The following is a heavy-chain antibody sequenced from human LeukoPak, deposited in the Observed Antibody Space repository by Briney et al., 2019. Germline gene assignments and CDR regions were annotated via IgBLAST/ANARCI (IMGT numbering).Heavy chain of an antibody. CDR3: AKSPYYYDSSGYYYFDY. Sequence: PGRSLRLSCAASGFTFDDYAMHWVRQAPGKGLEWVSGISWNSGSIGYADSVKGRFTISRDNAKNSLYLQVNSLRAEDTALYYCAKSPYYYDSSGYYYFDYWGQGTLVTVSS. CDR1: GFTFDDYA. V-gene: IGHV3-9*01. D-gene: IGHD3-22*01. J-gene: IGHJ4*02. CDR2: ISWNSGSI.